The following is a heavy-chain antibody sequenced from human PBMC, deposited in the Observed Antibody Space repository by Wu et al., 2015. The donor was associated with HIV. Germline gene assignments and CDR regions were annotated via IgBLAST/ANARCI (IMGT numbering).Heavy chain of an antibody. Sequence: QLVQSGAEVKKPGSSVKVSCKASGGTFSSYAISWVRQAPGQGLEWMGGIIPIFGTANYAQKFQGRVTITTDESTSTAYMELSSLRSEDTAVYYCASFQTYYYDSSGGFDIWGQGTMVTVSS. CDR2: IIPIFGTA. D-gene: IGHD3-22*01. CDR1: GGTFSSYA. J-gene: IGHJ3*02. CDR3: ASFQTYYYDSSGGFDI. V-gene: IGHV1-69*05.